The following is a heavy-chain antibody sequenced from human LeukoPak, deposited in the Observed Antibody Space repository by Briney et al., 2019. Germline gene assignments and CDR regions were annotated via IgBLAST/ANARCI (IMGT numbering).Heavy chain of an antibody. Sequence: PGGSLRLSCTASGFAFSNYWMFWVRQAPGKGLVWLSQINSKGADTTYGDPAKGRFTTSRDNAKNTLYLQMNSLRVEDTAVYFCARGTAITARIDFWGQGTLVTVSS. CDR1: GFAFSNYW. V-gene: IGHV3-74*01. CDR3: ARGTAITARIDF. J-gene: IGHJ4*02. CDR2: INSKGADT. D-gene: IGHD1-14*01.